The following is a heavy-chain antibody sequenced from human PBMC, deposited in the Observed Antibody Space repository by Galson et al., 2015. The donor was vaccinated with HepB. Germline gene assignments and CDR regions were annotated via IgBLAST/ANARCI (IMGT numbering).Heavy chain of an antibody. CDR1: GYTFTSYA. D-gene: IGHD6-13*01. CDR3: AREGIAAPTNPVDY. CDR2: INAGNGNT. V-gene: IGHV1-3*01. Sequence: SVKVSCKASGYTFTSYAMHWVRQAPGQRLEWMGWINAGNGNTKYSQKFQGRVTITADDSTSTVYMEMNGLRFEDTAVYYCAREGIAAPTNPVDYWGQGTLVTVSS. J-gene: IGHJ4*02.